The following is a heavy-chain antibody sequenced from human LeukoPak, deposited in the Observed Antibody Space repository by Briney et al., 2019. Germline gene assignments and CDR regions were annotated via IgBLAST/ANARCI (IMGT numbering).Heavy chain of an antibody. J-gene: IGHJ4*02. CDR2: INHGRST. D-gene: IGHD3-22*01. CDR3: ARGTVHFGYYDTSGYLEY. CDR1: GGSFSDYY. Sequence: PSETLSLTCAVYGGSFSDYYWIWIRQSPGKGLEWIGEINHGRSTNYNPSLKSRATTSQDTSKNQFSLRLTSVTAADTAVYYCARGTVHFGYYDTSGYLEYWGQGALVTVSS. V-gene: IGHV4-34*01.